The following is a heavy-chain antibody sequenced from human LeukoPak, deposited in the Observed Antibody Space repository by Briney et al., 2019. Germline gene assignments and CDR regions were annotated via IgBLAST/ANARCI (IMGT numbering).Heavy chain of an antibody. J-gene: IGHJ2*01. CDR3: ASGPGVSGSYYRYFDL. CDR1: GFTFSDYY. CDR2: ISSSGSTI. Sequence: PGGSLRLSCAASGFTFSDYYMSWIRQAPGKGLEWVSYISSSGSTIYYADSVKGRFTISREHAKNSLYLQMNSLRAEDTDVYFFASGPGVSGSYYRYFDLWGRGTLVTVSS. D-gene: IGHD1-26*01. V-gene: IGHV3-11*04.